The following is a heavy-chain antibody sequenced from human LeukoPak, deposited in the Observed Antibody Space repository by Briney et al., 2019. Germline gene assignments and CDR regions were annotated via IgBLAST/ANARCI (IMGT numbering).Heavy chain of an antibody. CDR2: ISSLDSTI. D-gene: IGHD5-24*01. CDR3: ARGEQEMATMSIDY. V-gene: IGHV3-48*01. CDR1: GFTFSTYS. J-gene: IGHJ4*02. Sequence: PGGSLRLSCAASGFTFSTYSMNWVRQAPGKGLEWVSYISSLDSTIYYADSVKGRFTIFRDNAKNSLYLQMDGLRAEDTAVYYCARGEQEMATMSIDYWGQGTLVTVSS.